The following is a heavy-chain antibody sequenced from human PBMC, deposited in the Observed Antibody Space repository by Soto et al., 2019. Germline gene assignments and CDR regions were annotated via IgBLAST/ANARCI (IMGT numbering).Heavy chain of an antibody. CDR1: GFTFRLYS. J-gene: IGHJ4*02. CDR3: VRARSTDSRPDY. V-gene: IGHV3-21*01. CDR2: ITSSSSYI. D-gene: IGHD3-22*01. Sequence: GGSLRLSCAASGFTFRLYSIIWVRQAPGKGLEWVASITSSSSYIYYEDSLKGRFTISRDNAKNSLFLQLDSLRAEDTAVYFCVRARSTDSRPDYWGQGTLVTVPS.